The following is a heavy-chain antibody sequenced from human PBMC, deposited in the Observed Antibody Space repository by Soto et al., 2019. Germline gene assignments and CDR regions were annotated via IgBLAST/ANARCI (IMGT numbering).Heavy chain of an antibody. D-gene: IGHD1-7*01. CDR1: GGSFTSNNW. Sequence: SETVSLTXAVSGGSFTSNNWWTWVRQPPGQGLEWIGEIYRTGSTNYNPSLKSRVTISLDKSENQFSLKVTSLTAADTAVYYCASRDPGTSVDYWGQGTLVTVSS. J-gene: IGHJ4*02. CDR3: ASRDPGTSVDY. V-gene: IGHV4-4*02. CDR2: IYRTGST.